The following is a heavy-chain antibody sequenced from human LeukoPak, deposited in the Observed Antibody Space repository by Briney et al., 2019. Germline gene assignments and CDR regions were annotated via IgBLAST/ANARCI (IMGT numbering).Heavy chain of an antibody. D-gene: IGHD6-13*01. V-gene: IGHV4-39*07. CDR2: IYYSGST. CDR3: ARTHAPAAAGRNRDSTYYFDY. Sequence: PSETLSLTCTVSGGSISSSSYYWGWIRQPPGKGLEWIGSIYYSGSTYYNPSLKSRVTISVDTSKNQFSLKLSSVTTADTAVYYCARTHAPAAAGRNRDSTYYFDYWGQGTLVTVSS. CDR1: GGSISSSSYY. J-gene: IGHJ4*02.